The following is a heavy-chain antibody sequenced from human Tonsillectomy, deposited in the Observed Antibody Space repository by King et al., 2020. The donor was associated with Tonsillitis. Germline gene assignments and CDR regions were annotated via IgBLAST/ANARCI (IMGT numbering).Heavy chain of an antibody. D-gene: IGHD6-19*01. Sequence: QLVQSGAEVKKPGESLKISCQGFGYSFTNYWIAWVRQTPGKGLEWMGVVWPGDSDTRYSPSFQGQVTISADKSTSIASLQWSSLKASDTAMYYCARRTPGYTTGWYYFDYWGQGTLVTVSS. CDR3: ARRTPGYTTGWYYFDY. J-gene: IGHJ4*02. CDR2: VWPGDSDT. V-gene: IGHV5-51*01. CDR1: GYSFTNYW.